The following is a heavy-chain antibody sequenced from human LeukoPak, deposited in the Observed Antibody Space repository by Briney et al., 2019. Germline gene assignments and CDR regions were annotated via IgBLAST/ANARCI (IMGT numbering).Heavy chain of an antibody. CDR3: ARVSYYDSSADY. CDR2: IYYRGST. D-gene: IGHD3-22*01. Sequence: PSETLSLTCTVSGGSISGYYWSWIRQPPGKGLEWIGYIYYRGSTNYNPSLKSRVTISVDTSKNQFSLKLSSVTAADTAVYYCARVSYYDSSADYWGQGTLVTVSS. J-gene: IGHJ4*02. CDR1: GGSISGYY. V-gene: IGHV4-59*08.